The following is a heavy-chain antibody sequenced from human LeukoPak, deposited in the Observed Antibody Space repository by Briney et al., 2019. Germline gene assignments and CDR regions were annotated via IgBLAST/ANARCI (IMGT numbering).Heavy chain of an antibody. Sequence: GGSLRLSCAASGFTFSSYEMNWVRQAPGKGLEWVSYISPSGSEIYYADSVTGRFTISRDNAKNSLYLQMNSLRAEDTALYYCARVGYSSSLFDYWGQGTLVTVSS. V-gene: IGHV3-48*03. CDR3: ARVGYSSSLFDY. J-gene: IGHJ4*02. CDR1: GFTFSSYE. D-gene: IGHD6-6*01. CDR2: ISPSGSEI.